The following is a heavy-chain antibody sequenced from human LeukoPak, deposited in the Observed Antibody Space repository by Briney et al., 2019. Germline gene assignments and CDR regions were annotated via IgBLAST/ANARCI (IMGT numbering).Heavy chain of an antibody. CDR1: TYSFTTYW. CDR3: ARQPNPDFDY. Sequence: GESLKISCKGSTYSFTTYWIGWVRQMPGKGLEWMGIIYPGDSDTRYSPSFQGQVTISADKSISTAYLQWSSLKASDSAMYYCARQPNPDFDYWGQGTLVTVSS. V-gene: IGHV5-51*01. J-gene: IGHJ4*02. CDR2: IYPGDSDT.